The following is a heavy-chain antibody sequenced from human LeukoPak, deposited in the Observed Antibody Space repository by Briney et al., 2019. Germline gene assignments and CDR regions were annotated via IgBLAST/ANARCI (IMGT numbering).Heavy chain of an antibody. J-gene: IGHJ4*02. V-gene: IGHV1-18*04. CDR1: GYTFTGYY. CDR3: ARDGGTAGYSSGSDY. CDR2: ISAYNGNA. Sequence: GASVKVSCKASGYTFTGYYMHWVRQAPGQGLEWMGWISAYNGNANYAQKLQGRVTMTTDTSTSTAYMELRSLRSDDTAVYYCARDGGTAGYSSGSDYWGQGTLVTVSS. D-gene: IGHD5-18*01.